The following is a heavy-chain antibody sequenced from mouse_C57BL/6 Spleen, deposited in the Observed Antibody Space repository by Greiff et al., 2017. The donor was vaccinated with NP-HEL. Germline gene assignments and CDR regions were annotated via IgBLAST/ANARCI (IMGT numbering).Heavy chain of an antibody. CDR2: IYPGDGDT. CDR3: ARNLYDGYYPSYWYFDV. CDR1: GYAFSSYW. Sequence: QVQLQQSGAELVKPGASVKISCTASGYAFSSYWMTWVKQRPGKGLEWIGQIYPGDGDTNYNGTFKGRATLAAAKSSSTAYMQLSSLTSDDSAVYFCARNLYDGYYPSYWYFDVWGTGTTVTVSS. D-gene: IGHD2-3*01. V-gene: IGHV1-80*01. J-gene: IGHJ1*03.